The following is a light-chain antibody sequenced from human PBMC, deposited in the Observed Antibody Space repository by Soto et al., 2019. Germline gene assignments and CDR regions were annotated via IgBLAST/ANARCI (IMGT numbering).Light chain of an antibody. V-gene: IGLV2-23*01. J-gene: IGLJ2*01. CDR1: SSDVGSYNL. CDR3: CSYAGSSTVV. CDR2: ERS. Sequence: QSALTQPASVSGSPGQSITISCTGTSSDVGSYNLVSWYQQHPGKAPKLMIYERSKRPSGVSNRFSGSKSGNTASLTISGLQAEDEADYYCCSYAGSSTVVFGGGTKLPVL.